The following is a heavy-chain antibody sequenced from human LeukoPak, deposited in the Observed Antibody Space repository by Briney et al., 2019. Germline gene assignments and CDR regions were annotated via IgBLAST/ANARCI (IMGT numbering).Heavy chain of an antibody. J-gene: IGHJ4*02. CDR2: IYYSGTT. Sequence: TSQTLSLTCTVSGGSISSGGYYWSWIRQHPGKGLEWIGYIYYSGTTYYSPSLKSRVTISLDTTKNQFSLKLSSVTAADTAVYYCARALGTGWSQEEWGQGTLVTVSS. CDR1: GGSISSGGYY. V-gene: IGHV4-31*03. CDR3: ARALGTGWSQEE. D-gene: IGHD6-19*01.